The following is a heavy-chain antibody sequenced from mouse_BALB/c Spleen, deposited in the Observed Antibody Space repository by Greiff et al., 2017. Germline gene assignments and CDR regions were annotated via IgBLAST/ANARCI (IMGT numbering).Heavy chain of an antibody. CDR1: GYSITSGYY. D-gene: IGHD1-1*01. CDR2: ISYDGSN. J-gene: IGHJ4*01. CDR3: ARETTVVADAMDY. V-gene: IGHV3-6*02. Sequence: EVQRVESGPGLVKPSQSLSLTCSVTGYSITSGYYWNWIRQFPGNKLEWMGYISYDGSNNYNPSLKNRISITRDTSKNQFFLKLNSMTTEDTATYYCARETTVVADAMDYWGQGTSVTVSA.